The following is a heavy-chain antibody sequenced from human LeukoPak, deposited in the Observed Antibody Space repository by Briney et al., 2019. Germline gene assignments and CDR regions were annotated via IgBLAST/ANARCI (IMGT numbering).Heavy chain of an antibody. V-gene: IGHV1-2*02. Sequence: ASVKVSCKAPGYTFTGYYMHWVRQAPGQGLDRIGWINPNSGGTNYAQKFQGRVTMTRDTSISIAYMALSRLRSDDTAVYYCARSVGDCTNGVCSYYFDYWGQGTLVTVSS. CDR3: ARSVGDCTNGVCSYYFDY. CDR1: GYTFTGYY. D-gene: IGHD2-8*01. CDR2: INPNSGGT. J-gene: IGHJ4*02.